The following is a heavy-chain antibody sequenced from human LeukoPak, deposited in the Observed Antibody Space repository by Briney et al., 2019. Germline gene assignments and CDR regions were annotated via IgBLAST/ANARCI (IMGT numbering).Heavy chain of an antibody. V-gene: IGHV3-33*01. Sequence: PGGSLRLSCAASGFTFSSYGMHWVRQAPGKGLEWVAVIWYDGSNKYYADSVKGRFTISRDNSKNTLYLQMNSLRAEDTAVYYCARGAHSYSSGWALWYFDLWGRGTLVTVSS. CDR3: ARGAHSYSSGWALWYFDL. CDR2: IWYDGSNK. J-gene: IGHJ2*01. D-gene: IGHD6-19*01. CDR1: GFTFSSYG.